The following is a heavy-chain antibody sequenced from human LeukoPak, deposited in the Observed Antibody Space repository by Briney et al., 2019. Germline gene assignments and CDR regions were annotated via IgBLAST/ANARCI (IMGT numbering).Heavy chain of an antibody. J-gene: IGHJ6*03. CDR2: IYSGGST. Sequence: GGSLRLSCAASGFTVSSNYMSWVRQAPGKGLEWVSVIYSGGSTYYADSVKGRFTISRDNSKNTLYLQMNSLRAEDTAVYYCARELGSSSWYVGYMDVWGKGTTVTVSS. CDR3: ARELGSSSWYVGYMDV. V-gene: IGHV3-53*01. D-gene: IGHD6-13*01. CDR1: GFTVSSNY.